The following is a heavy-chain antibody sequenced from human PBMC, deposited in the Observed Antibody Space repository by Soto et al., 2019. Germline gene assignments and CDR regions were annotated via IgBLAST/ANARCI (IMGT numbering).Heavy chain of an antibody. CDR2: ISAYNGDT. J-gene: IGHJ5*02. CDR3: ARDVKWELLGGVNWFDP. D-gene: IGHD1-26*01. V-gene: IGHV1-18*01. CDR1: GYTFTSYG. Sequence: GASVKVSCKASGYTFTSYGISWVRQAPGQGLEWMGWISAYNGDTNNAQKFQGRVTMTTDTSTNTAYMELRSLTSDDTAVYYCARDVKWELLGGVNWFDPWGQGTLVTVSS.